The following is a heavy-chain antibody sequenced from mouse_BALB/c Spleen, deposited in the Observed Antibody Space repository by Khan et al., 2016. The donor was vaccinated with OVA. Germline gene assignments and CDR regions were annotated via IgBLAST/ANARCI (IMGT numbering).Heavy chain of an antibody. J-gene: IGHJ3*01. CDR2: IYPGSDST. CDR1: GYTFTDYV. V-gene: IGHV1-77*01. D-gene: IGHD1-1*02. CDR3: ARAGWGVFAY. Sequence: QVQLQQSGPELVKPGASVKMSCKASGYTFTDYVMNWVKQRNGQGLEWIGQIYPGSDSTYYNEKFKGKATLTADRSSSTAYMQLSNLTSEDSAVYFSARAGWGVFAYWGQGTLVTVSA.